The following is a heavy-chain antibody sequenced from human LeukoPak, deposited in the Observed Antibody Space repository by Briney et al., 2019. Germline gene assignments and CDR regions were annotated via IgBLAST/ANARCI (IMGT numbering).Heavy chain of an antibody. CDR1: GGSISSSSYY. CDR2: IYYSGST. Sequence: SETLSLTCTVSGGSISSSSYYGGWIRQPPGKGLEWIGSIYYSGSTYYNPSLKSRVTISVDTSKNQFSLKLSSVTAADTAVYYCARVSGYDWESFYDYWGQGTLVTVSS. CDR3: ARVSGYDWESFYDY. V-gene: IGHV4-39*07. J-gene: IGHJ4*02. D-gene: IGHD5-12*01.